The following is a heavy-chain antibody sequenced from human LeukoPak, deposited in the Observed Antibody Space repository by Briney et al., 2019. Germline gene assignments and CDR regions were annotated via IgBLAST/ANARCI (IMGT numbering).Heavy chain of an antibody. Sequence: SETLSLTCTVFGGSISSYYWGWIRQPPGKGLEWIGYIFYSGNTNYNPSLKSRVTMSVDTSKNQFSLKLSSVTAADTALYYCARAFSYPYFDYWGQGTLVTVSS. V-gene: IGHV4-59*08. CDR3: ARAFSYPYFDY. CDR2: IFYSGNT. CDR1: GGSISSYY. J-gene: IGHJ4*02.